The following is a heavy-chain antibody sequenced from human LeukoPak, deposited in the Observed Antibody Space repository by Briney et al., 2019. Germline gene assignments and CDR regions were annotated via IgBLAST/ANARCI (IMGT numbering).Heavy chain of an antibody. CDR2: ISSSSSYI. V-gene: IGHV3-21*01. Sequence: PGGSLRLSCAASGFTFSSYSMNWVRQAPGKGLEGVSSISSSSSYIYYADSVKGRFTISRDNAKNSLYLHMNSLRAEDTAVYYCARDKTGTTVTTHSQHWGQGTLVTVSS. CDR3: ARDKTGTTVTTHSQH. D-gene: IGHD4-17*01. J-gene: IGHJ1*01. CDR1: GFTFSSYS.